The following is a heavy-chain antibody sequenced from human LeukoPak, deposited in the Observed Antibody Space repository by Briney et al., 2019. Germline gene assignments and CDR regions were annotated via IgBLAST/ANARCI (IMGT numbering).Heavy chain of an antibody. Sequence: GGSLRLSCAASRFTFSSYAMHWVRQAPGKGLEWVAVISYDGSNKYYAESVKGRFTISRDNSKNTLYLQMNSLRAEDTAVYYCARVYYDFWSGYPNYFDYWGQGTLVTVSS. V-gene: IGHV3-30*04. CDR3: ARVYYDFWSGYPNYFDY. D-gene: IGHD3-3*01. CDR1: RFTFSSYA. J-gene: IGHJ4*02. CDR2: ISYDGSNK.